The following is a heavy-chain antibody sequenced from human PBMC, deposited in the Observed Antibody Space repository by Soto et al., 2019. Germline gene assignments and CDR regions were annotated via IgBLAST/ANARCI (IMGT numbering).Heavy chain of an antibody. Sequence: SEPLSLTFTVSGGSISSSSYYWGWIRQPPGKGLEWIGSIYYSGSTYYNPSLKSRVTISVDTSKNQFSLKLSSVTAADTAVYYCARRGTRRGEDTGIAVAAKVYEWGQGKLVTV. CDR3: ARRGTRRGEDTGIAVAAKVYE. CDR1: GGSISSSSYY. V-gene: IGHV4-39*01. CDR2: IYYSGST. D-gene: IGHD6-19*01. J-gene: IGHJ4*02.